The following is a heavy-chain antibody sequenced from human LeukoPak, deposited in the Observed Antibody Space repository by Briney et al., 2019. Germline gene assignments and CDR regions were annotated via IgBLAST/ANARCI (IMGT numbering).Heavy chain of an antibody. J-gene: IGHJ4*02. CDR2: IIPIFGTA. D-gene: IGHD5-18*01. V-gene: IGHV1-69*05. CDR3: ARSRQADTAMAGY. CDR1: GGTFSSYA. Sequence: GASVKVSCKASGGTFSSYAISWVRQAPGQGPEWMGGIIPIFGTANYAQKFQGRVTITTDESTSTAYMELSSLRSEDTAVYYCARSRQADTAMAGYWGQGTPVTVSS.